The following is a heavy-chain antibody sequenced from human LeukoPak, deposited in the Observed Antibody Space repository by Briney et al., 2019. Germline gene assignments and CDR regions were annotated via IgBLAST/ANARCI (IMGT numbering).Heavy chain of an antibody. CDR2: IWYDGSNK. V-gene: IGHV3-33*01. Sequence: GRSLRLSCAASGFTFSSYGMHWVRQAPGKGLEWVAVIWYDGSNKYYADSVKGRFTISRDNSKNTLYLQMNSLRAEDTAVYYCARTDSSGYPFDAFDIWGQGTMVTVSS. D-gene: IGHD3-22*01. CDR3: ARTDSSGYPFDAFDI. J-gene: IGHJ3*02. CDR1: GFTFSSYG.